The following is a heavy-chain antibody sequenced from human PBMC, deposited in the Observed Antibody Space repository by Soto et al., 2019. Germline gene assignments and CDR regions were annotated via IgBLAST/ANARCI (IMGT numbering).Heavy chain of an antibody. CDR3: AGHYYDSSGLDAFDI. CDR2: IIPIFGTA. J-gene: IGHJ3*02. CDR1: GGTFSSYA. V-gene: IGHV1-69*06. D-gene: IGHD3-22*01. Sequence: SVKVSCKASGGTFSSYAISWVRQAPGQGLEWMGGIIPIFGTANYAQKFQGRVTITADKSTSTAYMELSSLRSEDTAVYYCAGHYYDSSGLDAFDIWGQGTMVTVSS.